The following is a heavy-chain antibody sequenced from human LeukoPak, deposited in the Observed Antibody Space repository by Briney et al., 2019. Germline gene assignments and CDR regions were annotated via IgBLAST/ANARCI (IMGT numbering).Heavy chain of an antibody. J-gene: IGHJ4*02. D-gene: IGHD5-24*01. CDR3: TRVGYIDEGIDY. V-gene: IGHV3-7*04. Sequence: GGSLRLSCVASGFPFSSYWMTWVRQAPGRGLEWVANIKQDSSKKSYVDSVKGRFTISRDNAKNSLYLQMNSLRAEDTAIYYCTRVGYIDEGIDYWGQGTLVTVSS. CDR2: IKQDSSKK. CDR1: GFPFSSYW.